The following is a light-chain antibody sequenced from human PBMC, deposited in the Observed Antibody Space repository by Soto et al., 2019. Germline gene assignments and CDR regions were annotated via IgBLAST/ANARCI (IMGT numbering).Light chain of an antibody. CDR1: QSISDT. CDR2: GAS. V-gene: IGKV3-15*01. J-gene: IGKJ1*01. CDR3: QQYDNWPWT. Sequence: EIVMTQSPATLSVAPGGRGTLSCRASQSISDTLAWYQQKPGQAPRLLIHGASTRAPGFPARFSGSGSGTDFTLTISSLQSEDFAVYYCQQYDNWPWTFGQGTKVDIK.